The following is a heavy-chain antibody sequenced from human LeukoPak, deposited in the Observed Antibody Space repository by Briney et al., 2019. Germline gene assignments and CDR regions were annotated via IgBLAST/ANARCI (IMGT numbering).Heavy chain of an antibody. J-gene: IGHJ2*01. V-gene: IGHV3-74*01. Sequence: GGSLRLSCAASGFTFSSSWMQWVRQGPGKGLVWVARMNADGRTINYADSVKGRFTISRDNAKNTLYLQMNSLRTEDAAVYYCARAGNYYFDLWGRGTQVTVSS. CDR2: MNADGRTI. CDR1: GFTFSSSW. CDR3: ARAGNYYFDL. D-gene: IGHD1-7*01.